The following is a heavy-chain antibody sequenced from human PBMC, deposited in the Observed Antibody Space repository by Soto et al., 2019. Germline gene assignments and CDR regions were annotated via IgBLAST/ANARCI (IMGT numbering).Heavy chain of an antibody. CDR3: AKDEWVATSXXXX. Sequence: EVQLVESGGGLVQPGRSLRLSCAASGFTFDDYAMHWVRQAPGKGLEWVSGISWNSGSIGYADSVKGRFTISRDNAKNSXXXQMNSLRAXXXXXXYCAKDEWVATSXXXXWGQ. D-gene: IGHD5-12*01. CDR2: ISWNSGSI. CDR1: GFTFDDYA. J-gene: IGHJ1*01. V-gene: IGHV3-9*01.